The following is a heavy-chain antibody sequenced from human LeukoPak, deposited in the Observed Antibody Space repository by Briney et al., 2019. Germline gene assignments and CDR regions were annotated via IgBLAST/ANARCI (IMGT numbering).Heavy chain of an antibody. J-gene: IGHJ4*02. CDR3: ARAPPSDRAVDC. CDR2: IRYDGNNK. CDR1: GFTFSSYG. Sequence: GGSLRLSCAASGFTFSSYGMHWVRQAPGKGLEWVAFIRYDGNNKNYADSVKGRFTISRDNSKNTLYLQMNSLRAEDTAVYYCARAPPSDRAVDCWGQGTLVTVSS. V-gene: IGHV3-30*02. D-gene: IGHD3-22*01.